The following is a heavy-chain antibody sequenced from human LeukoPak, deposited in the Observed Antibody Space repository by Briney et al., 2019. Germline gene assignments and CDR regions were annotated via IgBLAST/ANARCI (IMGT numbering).Heavy chain of an antibody. CDR2: INPNSGGT. V-gene: IGHV1-2*02. J-gene: IGHJ6*02. Sequence: ASVKVSCKASGYTFTGYYMHWVRQAPGQGLEWMGWINPNSGGTNYAQKFQGRVTMTRDTSAGTAYMELRSLKSDDTAVYYCARWGKMVPFYGMDVWGQGTTVIVSS. CDR1: GYTFTGYY. D-gene: IGHD5-24*01. CDR3: ARWGKMVPFYGMDV.